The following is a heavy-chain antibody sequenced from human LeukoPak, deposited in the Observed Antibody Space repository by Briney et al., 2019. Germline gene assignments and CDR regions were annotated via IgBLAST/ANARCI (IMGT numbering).Heavy chain of an antibody. Sequence: GGSLRLSCAASGFTFDDYGMSWVRQAPGKGLEWVSGLNWNGGSIGYADSVKGRFTISRDNAKNSLYLQMNSLRAEDTALYYCARGRFGELYSLDYWGQGTLVTVSS. V-gene: IGHV3-20*04. J-gene: IGHJ4*02. D-gene: IGHD3-10*01. CDR1: GFTFDDYG. CDR2: LNWNGGSI. CDR3: ARGRFGELYSLDY.